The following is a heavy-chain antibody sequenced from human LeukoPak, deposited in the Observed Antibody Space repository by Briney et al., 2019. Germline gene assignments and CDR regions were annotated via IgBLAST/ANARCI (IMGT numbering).Heavy chain of an antibody. CDR3: ARGQVKYNWNYGRNWFDP. Sequence: ASVKVSCTASGYTFTSYDINWVRQATGQGLEWMGWMNPNSGNTGYAQKFQGRVTVSRNTSISTAYMELSSLRSEDTAVYYCARGQVKYNWNYGRNWFDPWGQGTLVTVSS. CDR2: MNPNSGNT. D-gene: IGHD1-7*01. V-gene: IGHV1-8*01. J-gene: IGHJ5*02. CDR1: GYTFTSYD.